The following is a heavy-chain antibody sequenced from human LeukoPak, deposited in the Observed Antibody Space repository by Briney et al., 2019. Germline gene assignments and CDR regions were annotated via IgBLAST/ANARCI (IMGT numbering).Heavy chain of an antibody. CDR3: ASPLSTALPHDAFDI. D-gene: IGHD2/OR15-2a*01. CDR2: INPSGGST. V-gene: IGHV1-46*01. CDR1: EYTFTSYY. J-gene: IGHJ3*02. Sequence: GASVKVSCKASEYTFTSYYMHWVRQAPGQGLEWMGIINPSGGSTSYAQKFKGRVTMTRDMSTSTVYMELSSLRSEDTAVYYCASPLSTALPHDAFDIWGQGTMVTVSS.